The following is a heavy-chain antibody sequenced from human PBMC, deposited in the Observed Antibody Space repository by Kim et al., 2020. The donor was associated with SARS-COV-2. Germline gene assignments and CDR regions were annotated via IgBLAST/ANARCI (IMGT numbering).Heavy chain of an antibody. CDR1: GGSISSSNW. D-gene: IGHD6-19*01. V-gene: IGHV4-4*02. CDR3: ASQGIAVAGTISAHPYYYYYGMDV. J-gene: IGHJ6*02. CDR2: IYHSGST. Sequence: SETLSLTCAVSGGSISSSNWWSWVRQPPGKGLEWIGEIYHSGSTNYNPSLKSRVTISVDKSKNQFSLKLSSVTATDTAVHYCASQGIAVAGTISAHPYYYYYGMDVWGQGTTVTVSS.